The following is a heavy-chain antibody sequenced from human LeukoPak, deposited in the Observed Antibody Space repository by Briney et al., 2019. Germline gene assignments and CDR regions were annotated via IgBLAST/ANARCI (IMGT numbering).Heavy chain of an antibody. Sequence: ASETLSLICTVSGGSISSHYWSWIRQPPGKGLEWIGYIYYSGSTNYNPSLKSRVTISVDTSKNQFSLKLSSVTAADTAVYYCARDAPGLDDAFDIWGQGTMVTVSS. CDR3: ARDAPGLDDAFDI. J-gene: IGHJ3*02. CDR2: IYYSGST. D-gene: IGHD6-6*01. CDR1: GGSISSHY. V-gene: IGHV4-59*11.